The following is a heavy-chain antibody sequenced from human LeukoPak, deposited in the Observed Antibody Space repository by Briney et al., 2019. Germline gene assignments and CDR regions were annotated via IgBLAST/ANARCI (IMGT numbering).Heavy chain of an antibody. CDR2: INRSGSA. Sequence: PSETLSLTCAVYGGSLTDDYWSWLRQPPGRGLEWIGDINRSGSANYDPSLRGRVTISLDTSKNHFSLRLNSVTAADTAMYYCVKNFDPWGQGTLVTVSS. J-gene: IGHJ5*02. CDR1: GGSLTDDY. CDR3: VKNFDP. V-gene: IGHV4-34*01. D-gene: IGHD3-3*01.